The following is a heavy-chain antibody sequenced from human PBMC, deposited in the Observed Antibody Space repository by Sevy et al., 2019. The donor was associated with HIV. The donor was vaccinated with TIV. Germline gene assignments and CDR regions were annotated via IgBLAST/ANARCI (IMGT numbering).Heavy chain of an antibody. CDR1: GFTFRNYG. J-gene: IGHJ6*02. CDR2: IGYDGSDK. D-gene: IGHD1-26*01. Sequence: GGSLRLSCIASGFTFRNYGIHWVRQAPGKGLDWVAVIGYDGSDKYYADSVKGRFTISRDNSKNTLFLQMNSLRVEDTAVYYCAKERGGSNNPYFYGMDVWGQGTAVTVSS. V-gene: IGHV3-30*18. CDR3: AKERGGSNNPYFYGMDV.